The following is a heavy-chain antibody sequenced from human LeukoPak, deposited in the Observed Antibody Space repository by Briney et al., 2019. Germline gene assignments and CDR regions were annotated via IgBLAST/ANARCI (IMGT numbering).Heavy chain of an antibody. J-gene: IGHJ6*04. CDR2: IIPIFGTA. D-gene: IGHD2-15*01. CDR1: GGTFSCYA. V-gene: IGHV1-69*13. CDR3: ARRGGGYYGMDV. Sequence: GASVKVSCKASGGTFSCYAISWVRQAPGQGLEWMGGIIPIFGTANYAQKFQGRVTITADESTSTAYMELSSLRSDDTAVYYCARRGGGYYGMDVWGKGTTVTVSS.